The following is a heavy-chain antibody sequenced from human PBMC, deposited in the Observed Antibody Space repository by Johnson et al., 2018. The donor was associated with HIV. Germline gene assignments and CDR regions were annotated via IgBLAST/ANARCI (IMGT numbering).Heavy chain of an antibody. CDR1: GFTFSTYG. Sequence: QMMLVESGGGVVQPGRSLRLSCAASGFTFSTYGMHWVRQAPGKGLEWVAVMWYDGSNKYYADSVKGRFTISRDNSKNTLYLQMNSLRAEDTAVYYCAKGLDSSGLPEDAFDIWGQGTMVTVSS. J-gene: IGHJ3*02. CDR2: MWYDGSNK. D-gene: IGHD3-22*01. CDR3: AKGLDSSGLPEDAFDI. V-gene: IGHV3-33*06.